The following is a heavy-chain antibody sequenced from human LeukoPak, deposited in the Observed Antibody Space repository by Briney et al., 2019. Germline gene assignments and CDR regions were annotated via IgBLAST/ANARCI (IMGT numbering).Heavy chain of an antibody. Sequence: ASVKVSCKASGGTFSSYAISWVRQAPGQGLEWMGGIIPIFGTANYAQKFQGRVTITADKSTSTAYMELSSLRSDDTAVYYCARATHCTNGVCYEWFDPWGQGTLVTVSS. CDR2: IIPIFGTA. V-gene: IGHV1-69*06. D-gene: IGHD2-8*01. J-gene: IGHJ5*02. CDR1: GGTFSSYA. CDR3: ARATHCTNGVCYEWFDP.